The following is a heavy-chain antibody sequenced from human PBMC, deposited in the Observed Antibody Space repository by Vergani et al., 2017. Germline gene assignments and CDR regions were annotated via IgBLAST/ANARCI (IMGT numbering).Heavy chain of an antibody. Sequence: EVQLVESGGGLVKPGGSLRLSCAASGFTFSSYGMNWVRQAPGKGLEWVSAISSSSSYIYYADSVKGRFTISRDNAKNTLYLQMSRLRAEDTAVYYCARVAAFYGMDVWGQGTTVTVSS. CDR2: ISSSSSYI. CDR1: GFTFSSYG. CDR3: ARVAAFYGMDV. V-gene: IGHV3-21*01. J-gene: IGHJ6*02. D-gene: IGHD6-25*01.